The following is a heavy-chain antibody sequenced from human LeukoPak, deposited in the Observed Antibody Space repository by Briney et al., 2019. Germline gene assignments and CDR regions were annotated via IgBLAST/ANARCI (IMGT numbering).Heavy chain of an antibody. CDR1: GFTVSSNY. D-gene: IGHD5-24*01. J-gene: IGHJ4*02. CDR3: ARDRPYKGFDY. CDR2: IYSGGST. Sequence: GGSLRLSCAASGFTVSSNYMSWVRQAPGKGLEWVSVIYSGGSTCYADSVKGRFTISRDNSKNTLYLQMNSLRAEDTAVYYCARDRPYKGFDYWGQGTLVTVSS. V-gene: IGHV3-53*01.